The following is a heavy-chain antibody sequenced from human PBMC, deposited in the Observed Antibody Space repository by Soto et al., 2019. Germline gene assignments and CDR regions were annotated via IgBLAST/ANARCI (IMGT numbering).Heavy chain of an antibody. J-gene: IGHJ6*02. CDR2: IYYSGST. D-gene: IGHD4-4*01. CDR3: ATNYAYYYYYGMDV. Sequence: ETLSLTCTVSGGSISSSSYYWGWIRQPPGKGLEWIGSIYYSGSTYYNPSLKSRVTISVDTSKNQFSLKLSSVTAADTAVYYCATNYAYYYYYGMDVWGQGTTVTVSS. V-gene: IGHV4-39*01. CDR1: GGSISSSSYY.